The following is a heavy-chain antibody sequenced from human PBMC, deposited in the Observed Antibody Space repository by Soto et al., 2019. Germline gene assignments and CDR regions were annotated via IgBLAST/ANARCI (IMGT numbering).Heavy chain of an antibody. J-gene: IGHJ4*02. D-gene: IGHD3-22*01. V-gene: IGHV5-51*01. CDR3: ARSYGGEYYDSRSYYYAN. CDR1: GYKFINYW. Sequence: GESLKISCKGSGYKFINYWIGGVRQVPGKGLEWMGGIYPGDFDIKYSPSVRGQVTISADKSITTAYLQWSSLKASDTAIYYCARSYGGEYYDSRSYYYANWGQGTLVTVSS. CDR2: IYPGDFDI.